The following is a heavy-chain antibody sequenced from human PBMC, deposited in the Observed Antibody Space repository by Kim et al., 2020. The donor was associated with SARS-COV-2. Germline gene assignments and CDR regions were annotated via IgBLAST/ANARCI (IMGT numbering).Heavy chain of an antibody. V-gene: IGHV3-15*01. CDR1: GFTFNNAW. CDR2: IKSETDGGTT. CDR3: NIVVDRGLDY. J-gene: IGHJ4*02. Sequence: GGSRRLSCAASGFTFNNAWMSWVRQAPGKGLEWVGRIKSETDGGTTDYGAPVKGRFTISRDDSKNTVYLQMTNLKTEDAAVYYCNIVVDRGLDYWGQGALVTVSS. D-gene: IGHD2-15*01.